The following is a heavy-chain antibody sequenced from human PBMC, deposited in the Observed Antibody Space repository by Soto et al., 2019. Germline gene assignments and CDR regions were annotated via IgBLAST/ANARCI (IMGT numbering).Heavy chain of an antibody. CDR3: ARTYSSGQYYYYYGMDV. CDR2: IIPIFGTA. V-gene: IGHV1-69*13. D-gene: IGHD6-19*01. J-gene: IGHJ6*02. Sequence: SVKVSCKASGGTFSSYAISWVRQAPGQGLEWMGGIIPIFGTANYAQKFQGRVTITADESTSTAYMELSSLRSEDTAVYYCARTYSSGQYYYYYGMDVWGQGTTVTVSS. CDR1: GGTFSSYA.